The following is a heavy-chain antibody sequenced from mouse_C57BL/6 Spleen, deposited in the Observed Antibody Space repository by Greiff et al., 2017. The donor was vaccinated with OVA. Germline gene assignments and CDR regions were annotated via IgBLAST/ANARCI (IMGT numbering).Heavy chain of an antibody. CDR3: AREGGYYGNYDAMDY. CDR2: INPGSGGT. J-gene: IGHJ4*01. V-gene: IGHV1-54*01. D-gene: IGHD2-1*01. CDR1: GYAFTNYL. Sequence: QVQLQQSGAELVRPGTSVKVCCKASGYAFTNYLIEWVKQRPGQGLEWIGVINPGSGGTNYNEKFKGKATLTADKSSSTAYMQLSSLTSEDSAVYFCAREGGYYGNYDAMDYWGQGTSVTVSS.